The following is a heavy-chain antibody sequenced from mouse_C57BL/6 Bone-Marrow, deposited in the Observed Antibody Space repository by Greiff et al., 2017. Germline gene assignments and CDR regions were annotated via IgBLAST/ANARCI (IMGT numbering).Heavy chain of an antibody. CDR3: ARCRNYYDYDGYFDY. D-gene: IGHD2-4*01. CDR1: GYTFTSYW. V-gene: IGHV1-55*01. CDR2: IYPGSGST. Sequence: QVQLQQPGAELVKPGASVKMSCKAPGYTFTSYWTTWVKQRPGQGIEWIGDIYPGSGSTNDNEKCKSKATLTVDTSSSTAYKQLSSLTAEDSAVYYCARCRNYYDYDGYFDYWGQGTTLTVSS. J-gene: IGHJ2*01.